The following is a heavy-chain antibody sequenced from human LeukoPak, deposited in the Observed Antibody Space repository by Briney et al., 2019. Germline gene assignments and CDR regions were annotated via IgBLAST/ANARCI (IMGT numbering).Heavy chain of an antibody. CDR2: ISAYNGNT. Sequence: ASVKVSCKASGYTFTSYGISWVRQAPGQGLEWMGWISAYNGNTNYAQKLQGRVTMTTDTSTSTAYMELRSLRSDDTAVYYCARGLDCSSTSCYIVAFDIWGQGTMVTVSS. CDR1: GYTFTSYG. J-gene: IGHJ3*02. D-gene: IGHD2-2*02. V-gene: IGHV1-18*01. CDR3: ARGLDCSSTSCYIVAFDI.